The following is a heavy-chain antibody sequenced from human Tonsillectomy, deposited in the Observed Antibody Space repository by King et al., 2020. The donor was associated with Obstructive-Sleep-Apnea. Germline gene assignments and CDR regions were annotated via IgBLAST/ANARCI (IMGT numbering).Heavy chain of an antibody. CDR2: INSDGSST. CDR1: GFIFSNYW. CDR3: ARQSAPGIDAFDI. J-gene: IGHJ3*02. Sequence: EVQLVESGGGLVQPGGSLRLSCAASGFIFSNYWMHWVRQAPGKGLVWVSRINSDGSSTIYVDSVKGRFTISRDNAKNTLYVQMNSLRAEDTAVYYCARQSAPGIDAFDIWGQGTLVTVSS. D-gene: IGHD6-13*01. V-gene: IGHV3-74*01.